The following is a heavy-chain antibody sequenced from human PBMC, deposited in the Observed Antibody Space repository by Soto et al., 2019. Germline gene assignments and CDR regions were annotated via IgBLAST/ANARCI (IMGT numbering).Heavy chain of an antibody. Sequence: PSETLSISCTVSDGSISNFYWSWIRQPPGKGLEWIGYISSSGNTNYNPSLKSRVSISVDTSKNQFSLNLTSVTAADTAVYYCARAPMVLTRSYFDSWGQGTPVPVSS. CDR1: DGSISNFY. J-gene: IGHJ4*02. CDR3: ARAPMVLTRSYFDS. D-gene: IGHD3-22*01. V-gene: IGHV4-59*01. CDR2: ISSSGNT.